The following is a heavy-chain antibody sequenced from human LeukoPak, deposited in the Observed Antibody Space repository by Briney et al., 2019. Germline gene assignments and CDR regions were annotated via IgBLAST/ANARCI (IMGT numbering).Heavy chain of an antibody. D-gene: IGHD5-24*01. Sequence: GGSLRLSCAASGFIIISYRMSWVRQDPGKGLEWVANIKQDGSEKYYVDSVKGRFTISRDNAKNSLYLQMSSLRAEDTAVYYCARVRDGYKPPKLSSYYYMDVWGKGTTVTISS. V-gene: IGHV3-7*01. CDR2: IKQDGSEK. J-gene: IGHJ6*03. CDR1: GFIIISYR. CDR3: ARVRDGYKPPKLSSYYYMDV.